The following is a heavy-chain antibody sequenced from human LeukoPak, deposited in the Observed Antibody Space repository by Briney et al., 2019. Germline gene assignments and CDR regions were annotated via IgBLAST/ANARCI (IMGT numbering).Heavy chain of an antibody. V-gene: IGHV3-66*01. J-gene: IGHJ4*02. CDR3: ARASRWLAFDN. CDR2: IYNGDKT. Sequence: GGSLRLSCVASRFTVSNNHMNWVRQAPGKGLEWVSVIYNGDKTYYADSVQGRFTISKDNSKNTLYLQMNSLRPEDTAVYFCARASRWLAFDNWGQGTLVTVSS. CDR1: RFTVSNNH. D-gene: IGHD6-19*01.